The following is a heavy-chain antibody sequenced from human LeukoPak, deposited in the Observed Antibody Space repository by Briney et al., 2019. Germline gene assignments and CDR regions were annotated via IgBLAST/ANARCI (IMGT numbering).Heavy chain of an antibody. Sequence: ASVKVSCKASVYTFTSYDINWVRQATGQGLEWMGWMNPNSGNTGYAQKFQGRVTITRNTSISTAYMELSSLRSEDTAVYYCARVRRESLEWLLYRYGQEFDYWGQGTLVTVSS. D-gene: IGHD3-3*01. CDR1: VYTFTSYD. CDR2: MNPNSGNT. CDR3: ARVRRESLEWLLYRYGQEFDY. J-gene: IGHJ4*02. V-gene: IGHV1-8*03.